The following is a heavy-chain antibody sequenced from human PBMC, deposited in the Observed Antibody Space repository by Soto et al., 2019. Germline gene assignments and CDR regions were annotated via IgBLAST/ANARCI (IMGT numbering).Heavy chain of an antibody. CDR3: ARQWVGSTPDAVDI. CDR1: GFTFTSYA. V-gene: IGHV3-30*09. CDR2: ISYDGSNK. Sequence: VQLVESGGGVVQPGRSLRLSCVASGFTFTSYAMHWVRQAPGKGLEWVAFISYDGSNKYYADSVKGRFAISRDNSKHTLSLEMNPLWAADTAGDYCARQWVGSTPDAVDIWGQAKMVNVPS. D-gene: IGHD1-26*01. J-gene: IGHJ3*02.